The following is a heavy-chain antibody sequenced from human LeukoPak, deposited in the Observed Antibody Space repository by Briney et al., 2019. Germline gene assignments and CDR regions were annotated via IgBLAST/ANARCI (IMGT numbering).Heavy chain of an antibody. CDR2: ISGSGGST. CDR1: GFTFSSYA. J-gene: IGHJ3*02. V-gene: IGHV3-23*01. Sequence: PGGSLRLSCAASGFTFSSYAMSWVRQAPGKGLEWISAISGSGGSTYYADSVKGRFTISRDNSKNTLYLQMNSLRAEDTAVYYCANQITAAGTYDAFDIWGQGTMVTVSS. D-gene: IGHD6-13*01. CDR3: ANQITAAGTYDAFDI.